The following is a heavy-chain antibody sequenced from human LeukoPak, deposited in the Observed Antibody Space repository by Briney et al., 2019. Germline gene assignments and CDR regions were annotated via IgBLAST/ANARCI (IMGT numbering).Heavy chain of an antibody. CDR2: IIPIFGTA. Sequence: ASVKVSCKASGGTFSSYAISWVRQAPGQGLEWMGGIIPIFGTANYAQKFQGRVTITRNTSISTAYMELSSLRSEDTAVYYCARGLRSKGVRVLDVWGKGTTVTVSS. CDR1: GGTFSSYA. D-gene: IGHD3-10*01. V-gene: IGHV1-69*05. J-gene: IGHJ6*04. CDR3: ARGLRSKGVRVLDV.